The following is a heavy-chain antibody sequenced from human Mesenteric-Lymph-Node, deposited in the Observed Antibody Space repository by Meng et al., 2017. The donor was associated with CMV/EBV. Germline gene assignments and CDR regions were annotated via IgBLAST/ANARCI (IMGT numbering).Heavy chain of an antibody. V-gene: IGHV3-11*01. CDR2: ISTSGSTI. Sequence: GESLKISCAASGFTFSDYYMSWIRQAPGKGLEWVSSISTSGSTIHYADSVKGRFTISSDNAKNSLYLQMNSLRAEDTAVYYCARDIPAASPHYYGMDVWGQGTTVTVSS. D-gene: IGHD2-2*01. CDR3: ARDIPAASPHYYGMDV. J-gene: IGHJ6*02. CDR1: GFTFSDYY.